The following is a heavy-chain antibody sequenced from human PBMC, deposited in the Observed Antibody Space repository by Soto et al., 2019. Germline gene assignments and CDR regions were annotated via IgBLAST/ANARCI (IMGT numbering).Heavy chain of an antibody. J-gene: IGHJ4*02. V-gene: IGHV3-23*01. Sequence: GGSLRLSCEASGFTFINYAMSWVRQSPGKGLEWVSSISDTGGDSYYADSMDGRFTVSRDNSKNTLYLQINSLRAEDTAIYYCVRDLYRSATMPCLDHWGQGTLVTVSS. CDR1: GFTFINYA. D-gene: IGHD1-1*01. CDR3: VRDLYRSATMPCLDH. CDR2: ISDTGGDS.